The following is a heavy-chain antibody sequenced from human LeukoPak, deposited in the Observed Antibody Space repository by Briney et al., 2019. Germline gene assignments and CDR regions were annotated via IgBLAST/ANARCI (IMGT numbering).Heavy chain of an antibody. CDR2: IFPSGGEI. J-gene: IGHJ4*02. D-gene: IGHD2-8*02. CDR1: GFTISSYG. CDR3: ATYRQVLLPFES. V-gene: IGHV3-23*01. Sequence: GGSLRLSCAASGFTISSYGMSWVRQAPGKGLEWVSSIFPSGGEIHYADSVRGRFTISRDNSKSTLSLQMNSLRAEDTAIYYCATYRQVLLPFESWGQGTLVTVSS.